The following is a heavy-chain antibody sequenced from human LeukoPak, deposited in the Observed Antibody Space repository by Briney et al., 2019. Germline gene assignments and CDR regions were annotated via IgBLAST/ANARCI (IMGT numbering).Heavy chain of an antibody. CDR1: RGSISSGSYY. D-gene: IGHD6-19*01. Sequence: PSETLSLTCTVPRGSISSGSYYWSWIRQPAGKGLEWIERIYTSGSTNYNPSLKSRVTISVDTSKNQFSLKLSSVTAADTAVYYCARVSSPVSGWRYFDIWGQGTMVTVSS. CDR2: IYTSGST. J-gene: IGHJ3*02. CDR3: ARVSSPVSGWRYFDI. V-gene: IGHV4-61*02.